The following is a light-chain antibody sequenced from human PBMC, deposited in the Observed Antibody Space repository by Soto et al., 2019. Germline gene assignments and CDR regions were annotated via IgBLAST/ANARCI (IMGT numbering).Light chain of an antibody. J-gene: IGKJ1*01. V-gene: IGKV3-20*01. Sequence: EVVLTQFPGTLSLSPGERATLSCRASQTITGTYLAWYQQKPGQAPRLLIHGASTRATGIPDRFSGGGTGTDFNLNISRLERGDSGVYYCQQYSSSPRTFGQGTKVEIK. CDR1: QTITGTY. CDR3: QQYSSSPRT. CDR2: GAS.